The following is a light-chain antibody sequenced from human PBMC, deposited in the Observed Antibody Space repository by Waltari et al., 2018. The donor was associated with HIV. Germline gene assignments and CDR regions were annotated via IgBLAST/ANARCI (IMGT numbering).Light chain of an antibody. CDR3: ATWDDSLKGVI. CDR2: GND. Sequence: QSELTQPPPTSGAPGQTVTLSCSGSSSNTRSNTVNWYQHPPGATPKLLIYGNDQWPSGVPDRFSGSKSGTSASLAISGLLSEDEGDYYCATWDDSLKGVIFGGGTKLTVL. V-gene: IGLV1-44*01. CDR1: SSNTRSNT. J-gene: IGLJ2*01.